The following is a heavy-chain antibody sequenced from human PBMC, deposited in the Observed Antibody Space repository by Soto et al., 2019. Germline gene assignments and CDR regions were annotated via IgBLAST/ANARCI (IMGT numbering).Heavy chain of an antibody. CDR1: GGSFSGYY. D-gene: IGHD2-8*01. V-gene: IGHV4-34*01. CDR3: ARDQKRYCTNGVCYRSRYYYGMDV. Sequence: SETLSLTCAVYGGSFSGYYWSWIRQPPGKGLEWIGEINHSGSTNYNPSLKSRVTISVDTSKNQFPLKLSSVTAADTAVYYCARDQKRYCTNGVCYRSRYYYGMDVWGQGTTVTVSS. J-gene: IGHJ6*02. CDR2: INHSGST.